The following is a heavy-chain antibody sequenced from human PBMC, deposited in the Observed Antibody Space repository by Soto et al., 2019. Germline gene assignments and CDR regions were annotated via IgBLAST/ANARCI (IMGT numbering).Heavy chain of an antibody. V-gene: IGHV4-34*01. Sequence: SETLSLTCAVYGGSFSGYYWSWIRQPPGKGLEWIGEINHSGSTNYNPSLKSRVTISVDTSKNQFSLKLSSVTAADTAVYYCARGIRGWFGGGLNWFDPWGQGTLVTVSS. CDR2: INHSGST. J-gene: IGHJ5*02. CDR3: ARGIRGWFGGGLNWFDP. D-gene: IGHD3-16*01. CDR1: GGSFSGYY.